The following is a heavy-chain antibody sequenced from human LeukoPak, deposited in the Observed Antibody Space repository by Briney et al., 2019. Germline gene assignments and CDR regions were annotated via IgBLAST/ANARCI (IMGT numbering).Heavy chain of an antibody. CDR2: ISGSGGSK. CDR3: AKESSVAGAGLLDY. Sequence: PGGSLRLSCAASGFTFSSYAMSWVRQAPEKGLEWVPSISGSGGSKWFADSVKGRFTISRDNSENTLYLQMNRLRAEDTALYYCAKESSVAGAGLLDYWGQGTLVTVSS. D-gene: IGHD6-19*01. V-gene: IGHV3-23*01. CDR1: GFTFSSYA. J-gene: IGHJ4*02.